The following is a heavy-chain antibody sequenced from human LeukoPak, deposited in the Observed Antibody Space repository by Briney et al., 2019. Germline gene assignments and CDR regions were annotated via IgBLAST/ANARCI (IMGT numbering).Heavy chain of an antibody. CDR3: ARGGSSTSPYGIFDY. J-gene: IGHJ4*02. Sequence: PSETLSLTCTVSGGSISSSSYYWGWIRQPPGKGLEWIGSIYYSGSTYYNPSLKSRVTISVDTSKKQFSLKLSSVTAADTAVYHCARGGSSTSPYGIFDYWGQGTLVTVSS. D-gene: IGHD2-2*01. CDR2: IYYSGST. V-gene: IGHV4-39*07. CDR1: GGSISSSSYY.